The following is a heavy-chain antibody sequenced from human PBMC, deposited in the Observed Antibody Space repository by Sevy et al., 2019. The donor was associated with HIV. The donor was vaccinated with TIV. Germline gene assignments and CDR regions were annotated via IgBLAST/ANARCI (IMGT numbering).Heavy chain of an antibody. J-gene: IGHJ4*02. CDR2: ISYDGSNK. CDR1: GFTFSSYG. V-gene: IGHV3-30*18. CDR3: AKDRLYYDFWSGYDY. D-gene: IGHD3-3*01. Sequence: GGSLRLSCAASGFTFSSYGMHWVRQAPGKGLEWVAVISYDGSNKYYADSVKGRFTISRDNSKNTLYLQMNSLRAEDTAVYYCAKDRLYYDFWSGYDYLGQGTLVTVSS.